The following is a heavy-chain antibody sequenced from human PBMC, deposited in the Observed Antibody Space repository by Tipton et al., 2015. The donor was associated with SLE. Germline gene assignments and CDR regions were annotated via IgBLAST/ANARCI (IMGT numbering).Heavy chain of an antibody. CDR3: AKDSPPVEYSSLYYFDY. D-gene: IGHD6-6*01. Sequence: SLRLSCAASGFTFRTYAMAWVRQSPGKGLEWVSLISGGGGSTHHADSVKGRFTISRDNSKNTLYLQMNSLRAEDTAVYYCAKDSPPVEYSSLYYFDYWGQGTLVTVSS. CDR2: ISGGGGST. CDR1: GFTFRTYA. J-gene: IGHJ4*02. V-gene: IGHV3-23*01.